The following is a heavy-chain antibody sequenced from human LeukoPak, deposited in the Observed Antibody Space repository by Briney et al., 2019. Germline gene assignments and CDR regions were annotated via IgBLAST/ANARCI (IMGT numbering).Heavy chain of an antibody. CDR3: ARAHYLNDAFDI. Sequence: ASVKVSCKASGYIFTGYYMHWVRQAPGQGLEWMGCINPNSGDTNYAQKFQGRVTMTRDTSISTANMELRRLRSDDTAVYYCARAHYLNDAFDIWGQGTVVTVSS. CDR2: INPNSGDT. CDR1: GYIFTGYY. V-gene: IGHV1-2*02. D-gene: IGHD3-10*01. J-gene: IGHJ3*02.